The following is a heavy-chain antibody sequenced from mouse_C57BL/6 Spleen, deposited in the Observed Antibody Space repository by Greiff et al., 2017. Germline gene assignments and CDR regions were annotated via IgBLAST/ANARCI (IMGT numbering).Heavy chain of an antibody. CDR1: GYTFTSYW. D-gene: IGHD1-1*01. CDR2: IHPNSGST. V-gene: IGHV1-64*01. J-gene: IGHJ4*01. Sequence: QVQLKQPGAELVKPGASVKLSCKASGYTFTSYWMHWVKQRPGQGLEWIGMIHPNSGSTNYNEKFKSKATLTVDKSSSTAYMQLSSLTSEDSAVYYCARDYYDGNAMDYWGQGTSVTASS. CDR3: ARDYYDGNAMDY.